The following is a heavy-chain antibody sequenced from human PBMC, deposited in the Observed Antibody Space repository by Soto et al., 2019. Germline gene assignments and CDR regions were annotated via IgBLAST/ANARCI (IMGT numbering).Heavy chain of an antibody. CDR1: GFTFSNAW. J-gene: IGHJ4*02. V-gene: IGHV3-15*01. Sequence: EVQLVESGGGLVKPGGSLRLSCAASGFTFSNAWMSWVRQAPGKGLEWVGRIKSKTDGGTTDYAAPVKGRFTISRDDSKNTLYLQKNSLKTEDTAVYYCTTRIAVAGQFDYWGQGTLVTVSS. CDR3: TTRIAVAGQFDY. CDR2: IKSKTDGGTT. D-gene: IGHD6-19*01.